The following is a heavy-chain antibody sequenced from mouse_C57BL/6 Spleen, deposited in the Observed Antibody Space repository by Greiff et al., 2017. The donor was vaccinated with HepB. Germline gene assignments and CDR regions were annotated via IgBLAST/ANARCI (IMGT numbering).Heavy chain of an antibody. CDR1: GFTFTDYY. V-gene: IGHV7-3*01. D-gene: IGHD2-10*01. CDR3: ARYRGLLSIFDY. CDR2: IRNKANGYTT. Sequence: EVHLVESGGGLVQPGGSLSLSCAASGFTFTDYYMSWVRQPPGKALEWLGFIRNKANGYTTEYSASVKGRFTISRDNSQSILYLQMNALRAEDSATYYCARYRGLLSIFDYWGQGTTLTVSS. J-gene: IGHJ2*01.